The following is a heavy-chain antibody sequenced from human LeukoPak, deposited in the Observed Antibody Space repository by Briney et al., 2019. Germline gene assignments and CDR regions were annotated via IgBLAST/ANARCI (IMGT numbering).Heavy chain of an antibody. Sequence: SETLSLTCTVSGGSISSYYWSWIRQPPGKGLEWIGYIYYSGSTNYNPSLKSRVTMSVDTSKNQFSLKLISVTAADTAVYYCARDLGYSSSWSFFDIWGQGTMVTVSS. V-gene: IGHV4-59*12. CDR1: GGSISSYY. CDR3: ARDLGYSSSWSFFDI. D-gene: IGHD6-13*01. CDR2: IYYSGST. J-gene: IGHJ3*02.